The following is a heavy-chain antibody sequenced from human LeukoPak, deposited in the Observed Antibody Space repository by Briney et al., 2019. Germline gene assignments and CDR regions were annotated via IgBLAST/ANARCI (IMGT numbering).Heavy chain of an antibody. V-gene: IGHV1-2*02. CDR1: GYTFTGYY. J-gene: IGHJ3*02. D-gene: IGHD1-26*01. CDR2: IIPNSGGT. CDR3: ARGGRWELPRPYAFDI. Sequence: ASVKVSCRSSGYTFTGYYLHWVRQAPGQGLEWMGWIIPNSGGTNYAQKLQGRVTMTTDTSTSTAYMELRNLRSDDTAVYYCARGGRWELPRPYAFDIWGQGTMVTVSS.